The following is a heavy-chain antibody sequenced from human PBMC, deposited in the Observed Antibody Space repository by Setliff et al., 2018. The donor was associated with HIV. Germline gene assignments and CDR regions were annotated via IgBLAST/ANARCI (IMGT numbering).Heavy chain of an antibody. CDR3: AKDALALRASALGATSASDI. J-gene: IGHJ3*02. V-gene: IGHV3-30*02. Sequence: PGGSLRLSCAVSGFTFISYGLHWVRQAPRRGLEWVAFIRYDGSNVHYADSVKGRFTISRDNSKNTLYLQMNSLRPEDTAVYYCAKDALALRASALGATSASDIWGQGTMVTVSS. CDR1: GFTFISYG. D-gene: IGHD1-26*01. CDR2: IRYDGSNV.